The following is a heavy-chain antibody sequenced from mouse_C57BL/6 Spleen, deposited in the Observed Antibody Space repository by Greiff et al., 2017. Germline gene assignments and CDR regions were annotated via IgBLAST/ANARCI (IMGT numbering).Heavy chain of an antibody. CDR1: GYTFTSYG. CDR3: ARVYGSSTTYFDV. D-gene: IGHD1-1*01. CDR2: IYPRSGNT. Sequence: QVQLKQPGAELARPGASVKLSCKASGYTFTSYGISWVKQRTGQGLEWIGEIYPRSGNTYYNEKFKGKATLTADKSSSTAYMELRSLTSEDSAVYVCARVYGSSTTYFDVWGTGTTVTVSA. V-gene: IGHV1-81*01. J-gene: IGHJ1*03.